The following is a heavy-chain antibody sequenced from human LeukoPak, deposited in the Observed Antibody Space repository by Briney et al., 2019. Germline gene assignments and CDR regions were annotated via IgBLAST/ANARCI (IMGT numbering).Heavy chain of an antibody. V-gene: IGHV1-2*02. D-gene: IGHD6-19*01. CDR1: GYTFTAYY. CDR3: ARDPEAVAGMNWEINWFDP. CDR2: INSNSGGT. Sequence: ASVKVSCKASGYTFTAYYLHWVRQAPGQGLEWMGWINSNSGGTNSAQKFQGRVTMTRDTSISTAYLELSRLSSDDTAVYYCARDPEAVAGMNWEINWFDPWGQGTLVTVSS. J-gene: IGHJ5*02.